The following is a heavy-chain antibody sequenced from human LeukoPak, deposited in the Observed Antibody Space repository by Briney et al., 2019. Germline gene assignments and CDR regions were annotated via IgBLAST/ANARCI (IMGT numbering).Heavy chain of an antibody. J-gene: IGHJ5*02. V-gene: IGHV1-69*13. Sequence: SVKVSCKASGGTFSSYAISWVRQAPGQGLEWMGGIIPIFGTANYAQKFQGRVTITADESTSTAYMELSSLRSEDTAVYYCAREVILWSTGWFDPWGQGALVTVSS. CDR3: AREVILWSTGWFDP. CDR2: IIPIFGTA. D-gene: IGHD3-10*01. CDR1: GGTFSSYA.